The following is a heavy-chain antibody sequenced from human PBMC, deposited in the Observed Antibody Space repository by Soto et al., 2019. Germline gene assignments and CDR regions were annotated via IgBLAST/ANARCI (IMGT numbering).Heavy chain of an antibody. J-gene: IGHJ4*02. D-gene: IGHD3-10*01. CDR3: ARDWRSNHRITMVRGGPIVDY. Sequence: QLGGSLRLSCAASGFTFSSYAMHWVRQAPGKGLEWVAVISYDGSNKYYADSVKGRFTISRDNSKNTLYLQMNSLRAEDTAVYYCARDWRSNHRITMVRGGPIVDYWGQGTLVTVSS. V-gene: IGHV3-30-3*01. CDR1: GFTFSSYA. CDR2: ISYDGSNK.